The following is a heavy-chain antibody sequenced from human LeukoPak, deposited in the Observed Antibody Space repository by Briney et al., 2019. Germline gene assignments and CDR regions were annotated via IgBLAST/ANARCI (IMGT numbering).Heavy chain of an antibody. CDR3: AKDYKGRDGYNSDY. Sequence: GGSLRLSCAASGFTFSSYGMHWVRQAPGKGLEWVAVISYDGSNKYYADSVKGRFTISRDNSKNTLYLQMNSLRAEDTAVYYCAKDYKGRDGYNSDYWGQGTLVTVSS. CDR1: GFTFSSYG. CDR2: ISYDGSNK. J-gene: IGHJ4*02. V-gene: IGHV3-30*18. D-gene: IGHD5-24*01.